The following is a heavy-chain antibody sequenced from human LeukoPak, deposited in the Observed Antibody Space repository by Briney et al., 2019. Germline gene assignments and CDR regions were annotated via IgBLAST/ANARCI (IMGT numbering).Heavy chain of an antibody. D-gene: IGHD6-13*01. CDR3: AREPTSSSWYGYYYMDV. V-gene: IGHV1-2*06. Sequence: ASVKVSGKASGYTFTGYYMHWVRQAPGQGLEWMGRINPNSGGTNYAQKFQGRVTMTRDTSISTAYMELSRLRSDDTAVYYCAREPTSSSWYGYYYMDVWGKGTTVTVSS. J-gene: IGHJ6*03. CDR2: INPNSGGT. CDR1: GYTFTGYY.